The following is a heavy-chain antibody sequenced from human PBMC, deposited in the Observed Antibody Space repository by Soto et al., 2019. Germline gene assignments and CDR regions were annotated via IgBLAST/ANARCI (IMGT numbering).Heavy chain of an antibody. D-gene: IGHD4-17*01. CDR3: AHRPLPDYGDYVHFDY. V-gene: IGHV2-5*02. J-gene: IGHJ4*02. CDR1: GFSLSTSGVG. CDR2: IYWDDYK. Sequence: QITLKESGPTLVKPTQTLTLTCTFSGFSLSTSGVGVGWIRQPPGKALEWLALIYWDDYKRYSPSLKSRLTIDXXTXKIXVVLTMTNMDPVDTATYYCAHRPLPDYGDYVHFDYWGQGTLVTVSS.